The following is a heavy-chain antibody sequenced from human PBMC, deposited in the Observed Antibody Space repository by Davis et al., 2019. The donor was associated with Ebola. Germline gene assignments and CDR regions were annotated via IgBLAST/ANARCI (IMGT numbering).Heavy chain of an antibody. CDR1: GFTFSSYG. V-gene: IGHV3-33*01. CDR3: ARGGGDSGYDAPLGMDV. CDR2: IWYDGSNK. D-gene: IGHD5-12*01. J-gene: IGHJ6*02. Sequence: GGSLRLSCAASGFTFSSYGMHWVRQAPGKGLEWVAVIWYDGSNKYYADSVKGRFTISRDNSKNTLYLQMNSLRAEDTAVYYCARGGGDSGYDAPLGMDVWGQGTTVTVSS.